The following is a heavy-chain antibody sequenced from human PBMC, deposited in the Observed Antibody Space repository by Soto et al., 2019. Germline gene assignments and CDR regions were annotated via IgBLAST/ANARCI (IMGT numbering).Heavy chain of an antibody. CDR1: GYGFTTYG. CDR2: ISAHNGNT. D-gene: IGHD1-1*01. V-gene: IGHV1-18*01. CDR3: ARGRYGDY. J-gene: IGHJ4*02. Sequence: QVHLVQSGAEVKKPGASVKVSCKGSGYGFTTYGITWVRQAPGQGLEWMAWISAHNGNTNYAQKLQGRVTVTRDTSKSTAYMELRSLRSVSTAVYYCARGRYGDYWGQGALVTVSS.